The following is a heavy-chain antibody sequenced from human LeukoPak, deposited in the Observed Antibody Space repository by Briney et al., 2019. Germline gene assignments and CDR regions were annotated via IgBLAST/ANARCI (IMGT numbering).Heavy chain of an antibody. Sequence: PGGSLRLSCAASGFTFRDYYMSWIRQAPGKGLEWVSYISSPGTTMYSADSVKGRFTISRDNAKNSLYLQMNSLRAEDTAVYYCARDLPPTKVGATLFDYWGQGTLVTVSS. CDR3: ARDLPPTKVGATLFDY. CDR2: ISSPGTTM. D-gene: IGHD1-26*01. CDR1: GFTFRDYY. V-gene: IGHV3-11*01. J-gene: IGHJ4*02.